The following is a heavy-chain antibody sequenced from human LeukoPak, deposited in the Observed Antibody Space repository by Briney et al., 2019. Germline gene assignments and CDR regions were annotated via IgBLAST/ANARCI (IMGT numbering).Heavy chain of an antibody. CDR2: IYYSGST. V-gene: IGHV4-59*01. D-gene: IGHD6-19*01. Sequence: PSETLSLTCTVSGDSTSSYYWNWIRQPPGKGLEWIGYIYYSGSTNYNPSLKSRVTISVDTSKNQFSLKLSSVTAADTAVYYCARGGWYPESYQHWGQGALVTVSS. CDR3: ARGGWYPESYQH. J-gene: IGHJ1*01. CDR1: GDSTSSYY.